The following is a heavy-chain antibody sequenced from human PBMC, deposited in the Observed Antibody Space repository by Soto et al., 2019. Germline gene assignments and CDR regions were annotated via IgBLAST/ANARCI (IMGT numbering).Heavy chain of an antibody. J-gene: IGHJ4*02. CDR1: GYTLTELS. V-gene: IGHV1-24*01. Sequence: GAAVKVSCKGCGYTLTELSMHWVRQAPGKGLEWMGGFDPEDGETIYAQKFQGRVTMTEDTSTDTAYMELSSLRSEDTAVYYCATSRLERRHGGYYFDYWGQGTLVTVSS. CDR2: FDPEDGET. CDR3: ATSRLERRHGGYYFDY. D-gene: IGHD1-1*01.